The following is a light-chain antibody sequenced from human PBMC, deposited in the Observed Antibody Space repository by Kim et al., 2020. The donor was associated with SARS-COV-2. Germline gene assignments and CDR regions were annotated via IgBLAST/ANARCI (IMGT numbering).Light chain of an antibody. CDR3: QVWDSSSDHPV. J-gene: IGLJ2*01. CDR1: NIGSKS. CDR2: YDS. Sequence: ELTQPPSVSVAPGKTARITCGGNNIGSKSVHWYQQKPGQAPVLVIYYDSDRPSGIPERFSGSNSGNTATLTISRVEAGDEADYYCQVWDSSSDHPVFGGGTKLTVL. V-gene: IGLV3-21*04.